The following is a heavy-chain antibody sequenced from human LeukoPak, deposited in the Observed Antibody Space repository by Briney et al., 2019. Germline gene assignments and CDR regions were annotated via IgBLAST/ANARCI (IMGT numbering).Heavy chain of an antibody. V-gene: IGHV3-30*04. D-gene: IGHD2-15*01. CDR3: ARAERVNRVVVTAFDY. CDR1: GFTFSSYA. CDR2: ISYDGSNK. Sequence: GRSLRLSCAASGFTFSSYAMHWVRQAPGKGLEWVAVISYDGSNKYYADSVKGRFTISRDNSKNTLYLQMNSLRADDTAVYYCARAERVNRVVVTAFDYWGQGTLVTVSS. J-gene: IGHJ4*02.